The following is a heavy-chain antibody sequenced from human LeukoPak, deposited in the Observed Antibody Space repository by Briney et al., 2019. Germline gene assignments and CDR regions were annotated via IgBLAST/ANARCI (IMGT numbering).Heavy chain of an antibody. CDR1: GGTFSSYA. D-gene: IGHD6-13*01. Sequence: SVKVSCKASGGTFSSYAISWVRQAPGQGLEWMGGIIPIFGTANYAQKLQGRVTMTTDTSTSTAYMELRSLRSDDTAVYYCARDYSSTSIYYYYYMDVWGKGTTVTISS. CDR2: IIPIFGTA. V-gene: IGHV1-69*05. J-gene: IGHJ6*03. CDR3: ARDYSSTSIYYYYYMDV.